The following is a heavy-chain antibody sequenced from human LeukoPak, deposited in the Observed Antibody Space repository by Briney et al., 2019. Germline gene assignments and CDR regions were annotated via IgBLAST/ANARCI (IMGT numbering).Heavy chain of an antibody. CDR1: GFTFSNYG. Sequence: GGSLRLSCAASGFTFSNYGMHWIRQAPGKGLEWVSSIDYDGGSGHYADSVKGRFTISRDNSNNTLFLHLNSLRGEDTAVYYCTRNSGWYGLSWGQGTLVTVSS. D-gene: IGHD6-19*01. V-gene: IGHV3-NL1*01. J-gene: IGHJ1*01. CDR2: IDYDGGSG. CDR3: TRNSGWYGLS.